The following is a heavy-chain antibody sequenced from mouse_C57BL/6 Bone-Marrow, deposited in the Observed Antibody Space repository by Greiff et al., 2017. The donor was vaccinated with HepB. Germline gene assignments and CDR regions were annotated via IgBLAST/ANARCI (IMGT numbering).Heavy chain of an antibody. CDR1: GFTFSSYA. D-gene: IGHD1-1*01. Sequence: EVKLVESGGGLVKPGGSLKLSCAASGFTFSSYAMSLVRQTPEKRLEWVATISDGGSYTYYPDNVKGRFTISRDNAKNNLYLQMSHLKSEDTAMYYCARDPLSGSSGYFDVWGTGTTVTVSS. V-gene: IGHV5-4*01. CDR3: ARDPLSGSSGYFDV. CDR2: ISDGGSYT. J-gene: IGHJ1*03.